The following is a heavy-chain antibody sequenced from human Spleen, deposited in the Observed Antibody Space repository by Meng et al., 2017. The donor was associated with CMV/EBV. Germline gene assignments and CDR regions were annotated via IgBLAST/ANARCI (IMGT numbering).Heavy chain of an antibody. J-gene: IGHJ4*02. CDR2: ISYDGISK. V-gene: IGHV3-30*03. Sequence: GGSLRLSCAASACTFTPYRVNWVRQAPGKGLEWVTVISYDGISKYYIDSVKGRFTISRDNSKNTLYLQMNSLRPEDTAVYYCARDRVTVGATVIDYWGQGTLVTVSS. D-gene: IGHD1-26*01. CDR3: ARDRVTVGATVIDY. CDR1: ACTFTPYR.